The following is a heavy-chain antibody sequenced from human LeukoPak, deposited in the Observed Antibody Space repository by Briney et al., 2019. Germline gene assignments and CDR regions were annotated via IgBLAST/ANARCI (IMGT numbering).Heavy chain of an antibody. V-gene: IGHV1-69*05. CDR2: IIPIFGTA. J-gene: IGHJ3*02. Sequence: GASVKVSCKASGGTFSSYAISWVRQAPGQGLEWMGRIIPIFGTASYAQKFQGRVTITTDESTSTAYMELSSLRSEDAAVYYCASSPRTMVRGAAFDIWGQGTMVTVSS. CDR1: GGTFSSYA. D-gene: IGHD3-10*01. CDR3: ASSPRTMVRGAAFDI.